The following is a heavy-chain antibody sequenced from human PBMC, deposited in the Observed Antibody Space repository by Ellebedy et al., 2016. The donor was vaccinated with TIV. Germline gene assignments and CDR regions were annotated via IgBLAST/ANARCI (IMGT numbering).Heavy chain of an antibody. CDR1: GESFSGYY. J-gene: IGHJ6*02. D-gene: IGHD4-17*01. CDR2: INHSGST. CDR3: ARATTVTTVGMDV. Sequence: MPSETLSLTCAVYGESFSGYYWSWIRQPPGKGLEWIGEINHSGSTNYNPSLKSRVTISVDTSKNQFSLKLSSVTAADTAVYYCARATTVTTVGMDVWGQGTTVTVSS. V-gene: IGHV4-34*01.